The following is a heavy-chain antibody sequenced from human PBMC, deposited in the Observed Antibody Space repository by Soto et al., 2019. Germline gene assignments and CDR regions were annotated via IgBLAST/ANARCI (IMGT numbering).Heavy chain of an antibody. V-gene: IGHV3-23*01. CDR3: AKGYEGYYYYGMDV. CDR2: ISGSGGST. J-gene: IGHJ6*02. CDR1: GFTFSSYS. D-gene: IGHD1-1*01. Sequence: PGGPLRLSGSASGFTFSSYSMICVRQAPAKGLEWVSAISGSGGSTYYGDSVKGRFTISRDNSKSTLYLQMNSLRAEDTAVYYCAKGYEGYYYYGMDVWGQGTTVTVSS.